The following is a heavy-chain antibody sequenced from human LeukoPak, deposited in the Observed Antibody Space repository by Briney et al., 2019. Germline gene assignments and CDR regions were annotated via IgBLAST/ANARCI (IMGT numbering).Heavy chain of an antibody. Sequence: GGSLRLSCAASRFAFHNYAMTWIRQAPERGLEWVSSISVDGGDIKYTDSAKGRFTISRDNSKGTLYLQMDSLRAEDTAVYYCARDGYSYGSYDYWGQGTLVTVSS. CDR3: ARDGYSYGSYDY. D-gene: IGHD5-18*01. CDR2: ISVDGGDI. J-gene: IGHJ4*02. CDR1: RFAFHNYA. V-gene: IGHV3-23*01.